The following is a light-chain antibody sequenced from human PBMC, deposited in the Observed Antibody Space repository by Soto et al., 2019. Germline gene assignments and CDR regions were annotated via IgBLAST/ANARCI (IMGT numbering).Light chain of an antibody. CDR2: DVS. Sequence: QSALTQPASVSGSPGQSITISCTGTSSDVGGYNYVSWYQQQPGKAPKLLIYDVSHRPSGVSNRFSGSKSGNTASLAISGLQAEDEADYYCSSYTSSSTLVFGGGTKLTVL. CDR1: SSDVGGYNY. CDR3: SSYTSSSTLV. V-gene: IGLV2-14*01. J-gene: IGLJ3*02.